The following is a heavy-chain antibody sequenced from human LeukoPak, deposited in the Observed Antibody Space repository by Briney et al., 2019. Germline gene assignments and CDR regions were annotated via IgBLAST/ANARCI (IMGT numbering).Heavy chain of an antibody. CDR3: AREYYDSSGTKYAFDL. V-gene: IGHV1-2*02. J-gene: IGHJ3*01. CDR2: IDPHSGGT. D-gene: IGHD3-22*01. CDR1: GYTFIDYY. Sequence: ASVKVSCKASGYTFIDYYIHWVRQAPGQGLEWMGCIDPHSGGTKYEQKLQGSVTMTRDTSINTAYMELSRLRSDDTAVFYCAREYYDSSGTKYAFDLWGRGTMVTVSS.